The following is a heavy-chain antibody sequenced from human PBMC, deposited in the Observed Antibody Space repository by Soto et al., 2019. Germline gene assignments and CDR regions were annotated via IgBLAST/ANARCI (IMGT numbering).Heavy chain of an antibody. CDR2: ISGSGGST. CDR1: GFTFSSYA. V-gene: IGHV3-23*01. D-gene: IGHD6-13*01. CDR3: AKVKQQLVPYFDY. Sequence: GGSLRLSCAASGFTFSSYAMSWVRQASGKGLEWVSAISGSGGSTYYADSVKGRFTISRDNSKNTLYLQMNSLRAEDTAVFYCAKVKQQLVPYFDYWGQGTLVTVSS. J-gene: IGHJ4*02.